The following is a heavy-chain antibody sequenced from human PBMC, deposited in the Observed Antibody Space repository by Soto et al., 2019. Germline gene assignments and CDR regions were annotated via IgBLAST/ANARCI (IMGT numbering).Heavy chain of an antibody. CDR3: AAPRIAARRDYYYGMDV. CDR2: VVVGSGNT. J-gene: IGHJ6*02. V-gene: IGHV1-58*01. CDR1: GFTFTSSA. D-gene: IGHD6-6*01. Sequence: GASVKVSCKASGFTFTSSAVQWVRQARGQRLEWIGWVVVGSGNTNYAQKFQERVTITRDMSTSTAYMELSSLRSEDTAVYYCAAPRIAARRDYYYGMDVWGPGTTVTVSS.